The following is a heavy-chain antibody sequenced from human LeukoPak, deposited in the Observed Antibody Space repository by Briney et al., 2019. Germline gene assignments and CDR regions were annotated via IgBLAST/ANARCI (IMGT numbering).Heavy chain of an antibody. CDR3: ATVSYGSGSSRPYYYYYMDV. CDR2: FDPEDGET. Sequence: ASVKVSCKVSGYTLTELSMHWVRQAPGKGLEWMGGFDPEDGETIYAQKFQGRVTMTEDTSTDTAYMELSSLRSEDTAVYYCATVSYGSGSSRPYYYYYMDVWGKGTTVTVSS. CDR1: GYTLTELS. V-gene: IGHV1-24*01. D-gene: IGHD3-10*01. J-gene: IGHJ6*03.